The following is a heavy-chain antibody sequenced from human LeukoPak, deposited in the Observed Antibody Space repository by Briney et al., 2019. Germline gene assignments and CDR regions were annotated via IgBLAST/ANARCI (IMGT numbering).Heavy chain of an antibody. CDR3: ARDKGGFDY. CDR2: FSGSGGYT. CDR1: GFTFSSSA. Sequence: GGSLRLSCAASGFTFSSSAMSWVRQAPGKGLEWVSAFSGSGGYTYYADSVKGRFTISRDNAKNSLYLQMNSLRAEDTAVYYCARDKGGFDYWGQGTLVTVSS. J-gene: IGHJ4*02. V-gene: IGHV3-23*01.